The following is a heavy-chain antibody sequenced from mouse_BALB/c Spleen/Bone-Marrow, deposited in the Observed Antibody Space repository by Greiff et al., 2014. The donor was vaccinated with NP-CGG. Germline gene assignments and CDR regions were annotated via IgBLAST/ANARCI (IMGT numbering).Heavy chain of an antibody. D-gene: IGHD1-2*01. CDR2: IWADGST. CDR3: ARTTTATGAMDY. J-gene: IGHJ4*01. CDR1: GFSLTNYG. Sequence: VKLEESGPGLVAPSQSLSITCTVSGFSLTNYGVHWVRQPPGKGLEWLGVIWADGSTNYNSALMSRMSISKDNSKSQIFFKMNSLQTDDTAMYYCARTTTATGAMDYWGQGTSVTVSS. V-gene: IGHV2-9*02.